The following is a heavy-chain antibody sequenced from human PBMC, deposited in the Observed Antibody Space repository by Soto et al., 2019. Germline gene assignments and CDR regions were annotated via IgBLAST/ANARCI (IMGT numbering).Heavy chain of an antibody. CDR2: IFYSGTT. Sequence: SETWSLAFAVSGGSISNGVYNWGWLRQPPGKGLEWIGSIFYSGTTYYNPSLKSRVTISVDTSKNQFSLKLSSVTAADTAVYYCAGQGYHSSGYYPYSYYGMEVWGQGRTDNVS. V-gene: IGHV4-39*01. CDR3: AGQGYHSSGYYPYSYYGMEV. J-gene: IGHJ6*02. CDR1: GGSISNGVYN. D-gene: IGHD3-22*01.